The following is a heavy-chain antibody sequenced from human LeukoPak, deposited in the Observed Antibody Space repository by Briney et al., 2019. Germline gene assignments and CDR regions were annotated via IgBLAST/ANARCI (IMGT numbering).Heavy chain of an antibody. Sequence: SVKVSCKASVYTFRNYSITWVRQAPGQGLERIGWITAYNGNTDYAQKFKGRVTMTTDTSTATAYMGLRNLESDDTAVYYCARDCSGGTCSSFWLDPWGQGTLVTVSS. V-gene: IGHV1-18*01. CDR3: ARDCSGGTCSSFWLDP. CDR2: ITAYNGNT. J-gene: IGHJ5*02. D-gene: IGHD2-15*01. CDR1: VYTFRNYS.